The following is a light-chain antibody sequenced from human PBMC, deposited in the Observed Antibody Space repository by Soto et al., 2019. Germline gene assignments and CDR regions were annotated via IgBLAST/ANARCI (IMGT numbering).Light chain of an antibody. CDR2: EDN. V-gene: IGLV6-57*04. CDR1: SGSIASNY. Sequence: NFMLTHPHSVSESPGKTATISCTRSSGSIASNYVQWYQQRPGSAPTTVIYEDNQRPSGVPDRFSGSIDSSSNSASLTISGLKTEDEADYYCQSYDGTNHVVFGGGTKLTVL. J-gene: IGLJ2*01. CDR3: QSYDGTNHVV.